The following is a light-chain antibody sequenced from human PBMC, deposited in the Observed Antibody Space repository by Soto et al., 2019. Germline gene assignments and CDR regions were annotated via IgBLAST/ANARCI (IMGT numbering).Light chain of an antibody. CDR1: QSFRGL. CDR3: QQRHMWPIT. V-gene: IGKV3-11*01. Sequence: EVVLTQSPVTLSLSPGERATLSCRASQSFRGLLAWYQQKPGQAPRLLIYDAYNRATGIPPTFSGSGSGKDFTITISSLEPEDSAVYYCQQRHMWPITFGQGTRLEIK. CDR2: DAY. J-gene: IGKJ5*01.